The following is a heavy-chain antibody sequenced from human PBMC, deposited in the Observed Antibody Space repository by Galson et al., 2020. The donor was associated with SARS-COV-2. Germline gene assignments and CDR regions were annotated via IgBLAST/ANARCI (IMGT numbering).Heavy chain of an antibody. V-gene: IGHV4-34*01. Sequence: SETLSLTCAVYGGSFSGYYYNWIRQPPGKGLEWIGDIYHDGSANYDPALKSRVTISVDRSKNQLSLKLTSVTAADTAVYYCGSQSYGMDVWGQGITVTVS. CDR3: GSQSYGMDV. CDR1: GGSFSGYY. J-gene: IGHJ6*02. CDR2: IYHDGSA.